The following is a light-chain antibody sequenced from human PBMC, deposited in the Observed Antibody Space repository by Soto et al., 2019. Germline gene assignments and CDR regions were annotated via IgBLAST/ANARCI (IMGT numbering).Light chain of an antibody. Sequence: EIVLTQSPCTLSLSPGERATLSCRASQSVSSSYLAWYQQKPGQAPRLLLYGASSRATAIPARFSGSGSGTNFTLSISRLEPEDFAVYYCHQYGSSPVTFGQGNKLEIK. J-gene: IGKJ2*01. CDR3: HQYGSSPVT. V-gene: IGKV3-20*01. CDR1: QSVSSSY. CDR2: GAS.